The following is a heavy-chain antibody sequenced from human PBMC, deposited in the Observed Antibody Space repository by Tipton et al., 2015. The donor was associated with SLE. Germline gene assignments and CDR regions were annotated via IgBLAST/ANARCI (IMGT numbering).Heavy chain of an antibody. J-gene: IGHJ4*02. Sequence: TLSLTCAVYGGFFSGYYWSWIRQPPGKGLEWIGEIYHGGSTNYNPSLKSRVSISIDTSKNQFSLKLSSVTAADTAVYYCATSMAGRPDYFDYWGRGTLVTVPS. CDR2: IYHGGST. D-gene: IGHD6-6*01. V-gene: IGHV4-34*01. CDR3: ATSMAGRPDYFDY. CDR1: GGFFSGYY.